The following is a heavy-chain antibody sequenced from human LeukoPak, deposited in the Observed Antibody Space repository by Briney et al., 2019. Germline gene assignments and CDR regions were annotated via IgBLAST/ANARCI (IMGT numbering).Heavy chain of an antibody. CDR2: ISSSSSYI. V-gene: IGHV3-21*01. J-gene: IGHJ4*02. D-gene: IGHD2-15*01. CDR1: GGSISSYY. Sequence: PSETLSLTCTVSGGSISSYYWSWIRQPPGKGLEWVSSISSSSSYIYYADSVKGRLTISRDNAMNSLYLQMNSLRAEDTAVYYCASQLGYCSGGSCYSPFDYWGQGTLVTVSS. CDR3: ASQLGYCSGGSCYSPFDY.